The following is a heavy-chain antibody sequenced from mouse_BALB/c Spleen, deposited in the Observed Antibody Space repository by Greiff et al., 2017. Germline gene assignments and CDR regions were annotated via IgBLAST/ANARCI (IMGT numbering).Heavy chain of an antibody. D-gene: IGHD3-3*01. J-gene: IGHJ2*01. CDR1: GFTFSDYY. V-gene: IGHV5-4*02. CDR2: ISDGGSYT. CDR3: ARDRGLGDYFDY. Sequence: EVQLQESGGGLVKPGGSLKLSCAASGFTFSDYYMYWVRQTPEKRLEWVATISDGGSYTYYPDSVKGRFTISRDNAKNNLYLQMSSLKSEDTAMYYCARDRGLGDYFDYWGQGTTLTVSS.